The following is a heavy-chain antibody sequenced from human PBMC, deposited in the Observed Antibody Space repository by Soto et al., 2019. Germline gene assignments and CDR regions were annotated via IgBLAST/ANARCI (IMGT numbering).Heavy chain of an antibody. CDR2: INAGNGNT. CDR1: GYTFTSYA. J-gene: IGHJ6*02. V-gene: IGHV1-3*01. D-gene: IGHD3-3*01. Sequence: ASVKVSCKASGYTFTSYAMHWVRQAPGQRLERMGWINAGNGNTKYSQKFQGRVTITRDTSASTAYMELSSLRSEDTAVYYCGREPSYDFWSRPNGMDVWGQGTTVTVSS. CDR3: GREPSYDFWSRPNGMDV.